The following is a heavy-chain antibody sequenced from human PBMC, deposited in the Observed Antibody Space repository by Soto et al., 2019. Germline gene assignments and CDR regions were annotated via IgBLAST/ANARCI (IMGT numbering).Heavy chain of an antibody. CDR1: GGTIRSPDW. D-gene: IGHD6-19*01. J-gene: IGHJ5*02. V-gene: IGHV4-4*02. CDR3: ARGRGRYSSGWSWFDP. Sequence: PSETLSLTXGVSGGTIRSPDWWTWVRQPPGKGLEWIGEIFQSGSTNYTPSLESRVTISVDKSKNQFSLTLTSVTAADTAVYFCARGRGRYSSGWSWFDPWGQGILVTVSS. CDR2: IFQSGST.